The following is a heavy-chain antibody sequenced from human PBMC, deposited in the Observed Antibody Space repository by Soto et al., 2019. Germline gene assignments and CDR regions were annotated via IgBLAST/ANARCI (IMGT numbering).Heavy chain of an antibody. D-gene: IGHD4-17*01. CDR3: ARMARVDYGMDYYYYMDV. J-gene: IGHJ6*03. V-gene: IGHV2-70*11. CDR2: IDWDDDK. CDR1: GFSLSTSGMC. Sequence: SGPTLVNPTQTLTLTCTLSGFSLSTSGMCVSWIRQPPGKALEWLARIDWDDDKYYSTSLKTRLTISKDTSKNQVVLTMTNMDPVDTATYYCARMARVDYGMDYYYYMDVWGKGTTVTVSS.